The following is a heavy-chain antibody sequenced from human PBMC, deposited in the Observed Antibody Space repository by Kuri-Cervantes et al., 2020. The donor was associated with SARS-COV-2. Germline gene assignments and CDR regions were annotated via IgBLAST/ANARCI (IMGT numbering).Heavy chain of an antibody. Sequence: SETLSLTCAVYGGSFSGYYWSWIRQPPGKGLEWIGEINHSGSTNYNPSLKSRVTISVDTSKNQFSLKLSSVTAADTAVYYCARRAVGVTRALRDWGQGTLVTVSS. V-gene: IGHV4-34*01. CDR1: GGSFSGYY. J-gene: IGHJ4*02. D-gene: IGHD3-10*01. CDR2: INHSGST. CDR3: ARRAVGVTRALRD.